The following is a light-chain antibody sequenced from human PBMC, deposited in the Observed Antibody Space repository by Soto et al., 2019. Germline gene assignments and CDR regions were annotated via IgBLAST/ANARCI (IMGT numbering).Light chain of an antibody. CDR3: YSAADNNLV. CDR1: VLAKKY. Sequence: YELTQPSSVSVSPGQTARITCSGDVLAKKYARWFQQKPGQAPVLVIYKDSERPSGIPERFSGSSSGTTVTLTISGAQVEDEADYYCYSAADNNLVFGGGTKVTVL. J-gene: IGLJ2*01. V-gene: IGLV3-27*01. CDR2: KDS.